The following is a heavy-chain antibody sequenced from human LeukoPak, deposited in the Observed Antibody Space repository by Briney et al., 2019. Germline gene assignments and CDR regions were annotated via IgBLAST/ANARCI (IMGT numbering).Heavy chain of an antibody. J-gene: IGHJ4*02. CDR1: GGTFSSYA. D-gene: IGHD3-22*01. V-gene: IGHV1-2*02. CDR3: ARPYYDSSGYYGGYNY. Sequence: GASVKVSCKASGGTFSSYAISWVRQAPGQGLEWMGWINPNSGGTNYAQKFQGRVTMTRDTSISTAYMELSRLRSDDTAVYYCARPYYDSSGYYGGYNYWGQGTLVTVSS. CDR2: INPNSGGT.